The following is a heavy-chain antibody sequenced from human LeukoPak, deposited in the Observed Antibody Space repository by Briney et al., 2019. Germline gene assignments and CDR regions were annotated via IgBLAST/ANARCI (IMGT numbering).Heavy chain of an antibody. CDR1: GGSFSGYY. CDR2: IFDSGST. Sequence: SETLSLTCAVYGGSFSGYYWNWIRQPPGKGLEWIGFIFDSGSTNYNPSLKSRVTISVDTSKNHFSLRLSSVTPADTAVYYCARAGALYSFESWGQGTLVTVSS. J-gene: IGHJ4*02. V-gene: IGHV4-59*08. D-gene: IGHD3-9*01. CDR3: ARAGALYSFES.